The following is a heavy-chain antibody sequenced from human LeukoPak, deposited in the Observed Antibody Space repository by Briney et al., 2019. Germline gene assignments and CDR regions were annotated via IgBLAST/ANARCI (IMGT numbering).Heavy chain of an antibody. CDR2: ISAYNGNT. CDR3: ARATTEYSYGYPFDY. J-gene: IGHJ4*02. Sequence: GASVKVSCKASGYTFTSYGISWVRQAPGQGLEWMGWISAYNGNTNYAQKLQGRVTMTTDTSTSTAYMELRSLRSDDTAVYYCARATTEYSYGYPFDYWGQGTLVTVSS. D-gene: IGHD5-18*01. CDR1: GYTFTSYG. V-gene: IGHV1-18*01.